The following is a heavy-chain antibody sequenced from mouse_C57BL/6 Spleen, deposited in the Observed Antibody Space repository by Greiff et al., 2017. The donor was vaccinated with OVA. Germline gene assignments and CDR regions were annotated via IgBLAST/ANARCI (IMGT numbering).Heavy chain of an antibody. CDR1: GFTFSDYG. CDR2: ISSGSSTI. CDR3: ARRTGTGYYFDY. Sequence: DVQLVESGGGLVKPGGSLKLSCAASGFTFSDYGMHWVRQAPEKGLEWVAYISSGSSTIYYADTVKGRFTISRDNAKNTLFLQMTSLRYEDTAMYYCARRTGTGYYFDYWGQGTTLTVSS. D-gene: IGHD4-1*01. J-gene: IGHJ2*01. V-gene: IGHV5-17*01.